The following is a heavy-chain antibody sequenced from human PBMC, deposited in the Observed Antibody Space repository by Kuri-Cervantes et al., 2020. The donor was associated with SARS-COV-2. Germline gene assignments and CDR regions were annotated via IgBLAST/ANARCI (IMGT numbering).Heavy chain of an antibody. Sequence: GESLTISCAASGFTFSSYEMNWVRQAPGKGLEWVSSISSSSSYIYYADSVKGRFTISRDNAKNSLYLQMNSLRAEDTAVYYCARDSALVVMAIWGQGTMVTVSS. V-gene: IGHV3-21*01. CDR3: ARDSALVVMAI. D-gene: IGHD3-22*01. CDR2: ISSSSSYI. J-gene: IGHJ3*02. CDR1: GFTFSSYE.